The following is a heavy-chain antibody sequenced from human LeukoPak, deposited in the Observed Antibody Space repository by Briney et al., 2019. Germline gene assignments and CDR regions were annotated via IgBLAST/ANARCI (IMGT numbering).Heavy chain of an antibody. CDR3: ARHDLGGSSPFDY. CDR1: GYTFTNYY. Sequence: GASVKVSCKTFGYTFTNYYMHWVRQAPGQGLEWMGIINPSGSSTTYAQKFRGRVTMTRDTSTSTDFMELSSLRSEDTAVYYCARHDLGGSSPFDYWGQGTLVTVSS. J-gene: IGHJ4*02. V-gene: IGHV1-46*01. D-gene: IGHD2-15*01. CDR2: INPSGSST.